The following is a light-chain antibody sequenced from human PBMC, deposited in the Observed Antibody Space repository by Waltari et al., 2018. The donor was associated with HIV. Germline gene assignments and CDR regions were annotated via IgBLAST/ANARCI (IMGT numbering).Light chain of an antibody. CDR3: CSYAGAYKSV. Sequence: QSALTQPRSVSGSPGQSVTISCTRTSSDVGGYTSVSWSQHHPGKAPKFLIYAVNKRPSGVPDRFSGSKSGYTASLTISGLQADDEAVYYCCSYAGAYKSVFGGGTKLTVL. CDR1: SSDVGGYTS. V-gene: IGLV2-11*01. J-gene: IGLJ2*01. CDR2: AVN.